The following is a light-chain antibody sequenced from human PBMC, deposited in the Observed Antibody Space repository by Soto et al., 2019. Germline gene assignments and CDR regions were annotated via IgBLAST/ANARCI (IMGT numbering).Light chain of an antibody. CDR3: QQYDNLLT. CDR1: QDISNY. Sequence: DIQMTQSPSSLSASVGDRVTITCQASQDISNYLNWYQQKPGKAPKLLIYDASNLETGVPSRFSGSGSGTDFTFTISCRQPEEIATYYCQQYDNLLTFGGGTKVEIK. J-gene: IGKJ4*01. V-gene: IGKV1-33*01. CDR2: DAS.